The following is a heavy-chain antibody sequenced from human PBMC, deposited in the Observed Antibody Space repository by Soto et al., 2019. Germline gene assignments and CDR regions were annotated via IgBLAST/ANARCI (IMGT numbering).Heavy chain of an antibody. D-gene: IGHD6-13*01. J-gene: IGHJ5*02. CDR1: AFTFSRKD. CDR3: ARDLKPQLVQSQPRNWFDP. Sequence: GRSMRLSCAAFAFTFSRKDMHRVRQGTGRGLEWVSGIGTAGDPKSPDSVKGRFAISRDTAKNSLYLQMNRLRAEDTAVYYCARDLKPQLVQSQPRNWFDPWGQGTLVTVSS. CDR2: IGTAGDP. V-gene: IGHV3-13*05.